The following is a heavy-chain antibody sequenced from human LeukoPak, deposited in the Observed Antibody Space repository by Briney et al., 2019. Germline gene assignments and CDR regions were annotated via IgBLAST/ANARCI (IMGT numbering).Heavy chain of an antibody. D-gene: IGHD3-22*01. V-gene: IGHV4-4*07. CDR1: GDSNSNSY. CDR3: ARENYYDSSAYSEGMDV. J-gene: IGHJ6*02. CDR2: MSVSGTT. Sequence: SETLSLTCTVSGDSNSNSYWSWIRQPAGKGLEWIGRMSVSGTTTYNPSLRSRVTMSVDMSKNQFSLRLSSVTAADTAVYYCARENYYDSSAYSEGMDVWGQGTTVTVSS.